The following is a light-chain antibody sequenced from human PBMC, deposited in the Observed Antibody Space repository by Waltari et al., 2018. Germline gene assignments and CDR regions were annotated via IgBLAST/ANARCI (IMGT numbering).Light chain of an antibody. CDR2: DAS. J-gene: IGKJ1*01. V-gene: IGKV3-11*01. Sequence: EIVLTQSPVTLSLSPGEGATLSCRARQRIDTYLAWYQQKPGQAPRLLIYDASKRASGIPARFSGSGSGTDFTLTSSSREPEDSALYYCHQSFDWPRGTFGQGTKVEIK. CDR1: QRIDTY. CDR3: HQSFDWPRGT.